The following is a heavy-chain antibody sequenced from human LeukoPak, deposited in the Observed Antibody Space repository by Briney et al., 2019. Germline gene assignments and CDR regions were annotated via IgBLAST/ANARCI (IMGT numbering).Heavy chain of an antibody. V-gene: IGHV3-7*03. CDR3: ARDLGSGWYLDYYYYGMDV. CDR2: IKQDGSEK. CDR1: GFTFSSYW. D-gene: IGHD6-19*01. J-gene: IGHJ6*02. Sequence: GGSLRLSCAASGFTFSSYWMSWVRQAPGKGLEWVANIKQDGSEKYYVDSVKGRFTISRDNAKNSLYLQMNSLRAEDTAVYYCARDLGSGWYLDYYYYGMDVWGQGTTVTVSS.